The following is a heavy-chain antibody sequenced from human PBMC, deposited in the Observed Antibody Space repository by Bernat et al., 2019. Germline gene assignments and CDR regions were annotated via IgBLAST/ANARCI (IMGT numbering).Heavy chain of an antibody. Sequence: EVQLVESGGGLVQPGGSLRLSCAAPGFTFRGHWMTWVRQAPGKGLEWVANIKQDGSEKYYVDSVKGRFTISRDNAKNSLDLQMNSPRAEDAAVYYCARVRSTSRNFDYWGQGTLVTVSS. CDR2: IKQDGSEK. V-gene: IGHV3-7*03. CDR3: ARVRSTSRNFDY. J-gene: IGHJ4*02. D-gene: IGHD2-2*01. CDR1: GFTFRGHW.